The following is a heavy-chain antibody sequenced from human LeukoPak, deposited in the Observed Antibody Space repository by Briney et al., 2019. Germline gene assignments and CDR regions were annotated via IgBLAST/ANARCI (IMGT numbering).Heavy chain of an antibody. D-gene: IGHD4-17*01. V-gene: IGHV1-2*02. Sequence: ASVKVSCKASGYTFTAYYIHWVRQAPGQGLEWMGWINPNSGGTNYAQRFQGRVTMTRDTSISTVYMELSRLRSDDTAVYYCASLYGDYVSSDYWGQGTPVTVSS. CDR2: INPNSGGT. CDR3: ASLYGDYVSSDY. CDR1: GYTFTAYY. J-gene: IGHJ4*02.